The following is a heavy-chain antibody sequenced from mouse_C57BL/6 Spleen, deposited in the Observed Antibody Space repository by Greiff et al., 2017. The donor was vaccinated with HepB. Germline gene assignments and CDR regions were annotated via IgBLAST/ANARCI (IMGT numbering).Heavy chain of an antibody. Sequence: DVLLVESGGDLVKPGGSLKLSCAASGFTFSSYGMSWVRQTPDKRLEWVATISSGGSYTYYPDSVKGRFTISRDNAKNTLYLQMSSLKSEDTAMYYCARGGVLRYFDYWGQGTTLTVSS. CDR2: ISSGGSYT. V-gene: IGHV5-6*01. CDR1: GFTFSSYG. J-gene: IGHJ2*01. D-gene: IGHD1-1*01. CDR3: ARGGVLRYFDY.